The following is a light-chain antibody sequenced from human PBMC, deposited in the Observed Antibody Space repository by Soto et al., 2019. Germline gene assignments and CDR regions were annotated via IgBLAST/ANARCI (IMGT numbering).Light chain of an antibody. V-gene: IGKV1-5*01. CDR1: QSISSW. J-gene: IGKJ1*01. CDR3: QQYNSYVT. Sequence: DIQMTQSPSTLSASVGDRVTITCRASQSISSWLAWYQQKPGKAPKLLIYDASSLESGVPSRFSGSGSGTEFTLTISSLQPDDVATYYFQQYNSYVTFGQGTKVEIK. CDR2: DAS.